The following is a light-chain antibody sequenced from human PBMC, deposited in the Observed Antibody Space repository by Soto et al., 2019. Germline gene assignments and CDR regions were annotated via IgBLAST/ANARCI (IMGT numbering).Light chain of an antibody. CDR2: GAS. CDR3: QHYVSSPPSIT. Sequence: EIVLTQSPGTLSLSPGERATLSCRASQSVSSSYLAWCQQKPGQAPRLLIYGASTRATGIPDRFSGSGSGTDFTLTISRLEPEDFAVYYCQHYVSSPPSITFGQGTRLEIK. J-gene: IGKJ5*01. CDR1: QSVSSSY. V-gene: IGKV3-20*01.